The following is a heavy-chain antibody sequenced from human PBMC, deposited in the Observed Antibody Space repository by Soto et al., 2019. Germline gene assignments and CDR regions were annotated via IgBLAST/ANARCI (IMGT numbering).Heavy chain of an antibody. V-gene: IGHV3-23*01. CDR1: GFTFSSYA. J-gene: IGHJ4*02. D-gene: IGHD6-13*01. CDR2: ITGSAGTT. CDR3: ARPGIAAANDY. Sequence: GGSLRLSCAASGFTFSSYALTWVRQAPGKGLEWVSGITGSAGTTYYADSVKGRFTISRDNSKNTLYLQMNSLGAEDTAVYYCARPGIAAANDYWGQGTLVTVSS.